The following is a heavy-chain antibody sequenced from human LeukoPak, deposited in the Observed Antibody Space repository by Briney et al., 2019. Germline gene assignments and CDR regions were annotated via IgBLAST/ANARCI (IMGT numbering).Heavy chain of an antibody. CDR2: ISYSGST. D-gene: IGHD1-1*01. V-gene: IGHV4-59*01. CDR3: ARERDAYNSGRFDY. Sequence: PSETLSLTCTVSGGSISNYYWSWIRHPPGKGLEWIGYISYSGSTNYNPSLKSRVTISVDTSKNQFSLKLSSVTAADTAVYYCARERDAYNSGRFDYWGQGTLVTVSS. J-gene: IGHJ4*02. CDR1: GGSISNYY.